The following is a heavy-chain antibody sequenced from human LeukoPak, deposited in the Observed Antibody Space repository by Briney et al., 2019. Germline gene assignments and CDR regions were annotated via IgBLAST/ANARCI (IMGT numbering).Heavy chain of an antibody. CDR3: VKGGGGFNPFDS. CDR2: IHHSGGAT. V-gene: IGHV3-23*01. D-gene: IGHD2-15*01. J-gene: IGHJ4*02. CDR1: GFNFGAYA. Sequence: GGSLRLSCAASGFNFGAYAMNWVRQAPGKGLEWVSVIHHSGGATYYADSVKGRFTISRDNSKNTLYLQMNGLRVEDTAVYYCVKGGGGFNPFDSWGQGTLVTVSS.